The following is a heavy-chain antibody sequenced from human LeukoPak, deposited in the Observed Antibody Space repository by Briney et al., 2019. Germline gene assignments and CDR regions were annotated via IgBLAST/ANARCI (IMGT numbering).Heavy chain of an antibody. CDR2: IYTSGST. CDR1: AGSISSYY. J-gene: IGHJ4*02. V-gene: IGHV4-4*07. D-gene: IGHD6-19*01. Sequence: SETLSLTCTVSAGSISSYYWSWIRQPAGKGLEWIGRIYTSGSTNYNPSLKSRVTMSVDTSKNQFSLKLSSVTAADTAVYYCARDSRGSGPTGYYFDYWGQGTLVTVSS. CDR3: ARDSRGSGPTGYYFDY.